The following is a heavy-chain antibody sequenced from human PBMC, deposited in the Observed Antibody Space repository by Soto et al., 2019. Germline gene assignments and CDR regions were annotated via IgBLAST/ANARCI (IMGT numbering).Heavy chain of an antibody. CDR3: ARDFRRNWFDP. J-gene: IGHJ5*02. V-gene: IGHV4-30-4*01. Sequence: SETLSLTCTVSGGSISSGDYYWSWIRQPPGKGLEWIGYIYYSGSTYYNPSLKSRVTISVDASKNQFSLKLSSVTAADTAVYYCARDFRRNWFDPWGQGTLVTVSS. CDR2: IYYSGST. CDR1: GGSISSGDYY.